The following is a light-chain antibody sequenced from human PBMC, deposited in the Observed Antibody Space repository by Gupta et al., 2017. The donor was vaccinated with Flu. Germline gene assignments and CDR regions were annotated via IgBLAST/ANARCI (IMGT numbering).Light chain of an antibody. CDR1: QSISSY. CDR3: QKGYSTHHWT. J-gene: IGKJ1*01. V-gene: IGKV1-39*01. CDR2: AAS. Sequence: DIQLTQSPSSLSASVGDRVTITCRASQSISSYLNWYQQKPGKAPKLLIYAASSLQSGVPSRFSGSGSGTDFTLTLSSLQPEDFATYYCQKGYSTHHWTFGQGTKVEI.